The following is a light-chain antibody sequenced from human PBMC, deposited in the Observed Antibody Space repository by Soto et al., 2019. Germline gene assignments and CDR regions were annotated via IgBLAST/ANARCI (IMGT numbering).Light chain of an antibody. J-gene: IGLJ2*01. CDR1: SSDVGNYIF. V-gene: IGLV2-14*01. CDR3: SSYTSKSSLI. Sequence: QSALTQPASVSGSPGQSITISCTGTSSDVGNYIFVSWYRQHPGKAPKLIIYEVRNRPSGISFRFSGSKSGNTASLTISGLQAEDEADYYCSSYTSKSSLIFGGGTKLTVL. CDR2: EVR.